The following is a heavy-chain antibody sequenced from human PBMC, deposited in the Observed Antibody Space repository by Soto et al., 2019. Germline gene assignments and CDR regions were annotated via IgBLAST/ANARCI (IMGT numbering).Heavy chain of an antibody. Sequence: DVQLLESGGGLVQPGGSLRLSCVVSGFSFNYAIIWVRQAPGKGQEWVSGITGGGSTEYAASVKGRFIISRDNSKNTVYLQMNSLRAEDTAMYYCAKDAVYNDGLWLVSDWGQGTLVTVS. V-gene: IGHV3-23*01. CDR2: ITGGGST. D-gene: IGHD2-21*01. CDR3: AKDAVYNDGLWLVSD. J-gene: IGHJ4*02. CDR1: GFSFNYA.